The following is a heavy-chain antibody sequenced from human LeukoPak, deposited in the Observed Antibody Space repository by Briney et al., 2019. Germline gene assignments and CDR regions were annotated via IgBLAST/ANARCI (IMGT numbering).Heavy chain of an antibody. CDR2: FDPEDGET. J-gene: IGHJ4*02. V-gene: IGHV1-24*01. CDR1: GYTLTELS. D-gene: IGHD4-17*01. Sequence: ASVKVSCKVSGYTLTELSMHWVRQAPGKGREWMGGFDPEDGETIYEQKFQGRVTMAEDTSTDTAYMELSSLRSEDTAVYYCATDLSHYALDYWGQGALVPVSS. CDR3: ATDLSHYALDY.